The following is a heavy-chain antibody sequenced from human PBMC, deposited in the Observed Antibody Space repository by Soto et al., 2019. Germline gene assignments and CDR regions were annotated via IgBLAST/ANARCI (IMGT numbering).Heavy chain of an antibody. D-gene: IGHD3-10*01. V-gene: IGHV3-66*01. CDR2: IYSGGST. J-gene: IGHJ6*02. CDR1: GFTVSSNY. Sequence: EVQLVESGGGLVQPGGSLRLSCAASGFTVSSNYMSWVRQAPGKGLEWVSVIYSGGSTYYADSVKGRFTISRDNSKNTLYLQMNSLRAEDTAVYYCARDSPKYYKDYGSGLDYGMDVWGQGTTVTVSS. CDR3: ARDSPKYYKDYGSGLDYGMDV.